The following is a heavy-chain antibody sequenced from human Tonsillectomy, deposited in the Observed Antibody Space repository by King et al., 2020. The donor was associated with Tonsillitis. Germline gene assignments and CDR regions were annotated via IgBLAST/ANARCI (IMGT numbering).Heavy chain of an antibody. CDR2: ISGSGGTP. Sequence: VQLVESGGVLVQTGGSLRLSCAASGFTFSSYAMSWVRQAPGKGLEWVSAISGSGGTPYYADSVKGRFTISRDNSKNTLYLQMNSLRAEDTAVYYCAKDLVVVTAIPGNYFDYWGQGTLVPVSS. CDR3: AKDLVVVTAIPGNYFDY. CDR1: GFTFSSYA. D-gene: IGHD2-21*02. V-gene: IGHV3-23*04. J-gene: IGHJ4*02.